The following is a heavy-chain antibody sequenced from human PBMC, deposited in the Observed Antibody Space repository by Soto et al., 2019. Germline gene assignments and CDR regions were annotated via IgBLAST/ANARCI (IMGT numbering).Heavy chain of an antibody. Sequence: QVQLQESGPGLVKPSGTLSLTCAVSGGSISSSNWWSWVRQPPGKGLEWIGEIYHSGSTNYNPSRKSRVTISVDTPMNQFARRRSSVTAADTAGYYCARLGAARAPELMYYDYWGQGTLVTVSS. D-gene: IGHD6-13*01. J-gene: IGHJ4*02. CDR1: GGSISSSNW. CDR3: ARLGAARAPELMYYDY. CDR2: IYHSGST. V-gene: IGHV4-4*02.